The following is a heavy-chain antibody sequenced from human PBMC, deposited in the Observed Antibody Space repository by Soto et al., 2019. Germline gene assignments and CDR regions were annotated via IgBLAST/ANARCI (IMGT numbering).Heavy chain of an antibody. J-gene: IGHJ5*02. CDR2: IYYSGST. CDR3: VRDPGRRARWFDP. Sequence: PSETLSLTCTVSGGSISSGGYYWSWIRQHPGKGLEWIGYIYYSGSTYYNPSLKSRVTISVDTSKNQFSLKLSSVTAADTAVYYCVRDPGRRARWFDPWGQGTLVTVSS. CDR1: GGSISSGGYY. V-gene: IGHV4-31*03.